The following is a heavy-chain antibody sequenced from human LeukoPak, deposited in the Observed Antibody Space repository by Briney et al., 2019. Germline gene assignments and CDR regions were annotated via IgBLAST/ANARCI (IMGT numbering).Heavy chain of an antibody. Sequence: PSGTLSLTCTVSGDSINSLDLWSWIRQPPGKGLEWIGEINHSGSTNYNPSLKSRVTISVDTSKNQFSLKLSSVTAADTAVYYCARGVLYYFDYWGQGTLVTVSS. J-gene: IGHJ4*02. CDR3: ARGVLYYFDY. CDR2: INHSGST. CDR1: GDSINSLDL. V-gene: IGHV4-4*02.